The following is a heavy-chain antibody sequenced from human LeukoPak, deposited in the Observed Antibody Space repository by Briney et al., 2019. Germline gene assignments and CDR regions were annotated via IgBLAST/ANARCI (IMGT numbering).Heavy chain of an antibody. CDR1: GFTFSSYA. J-gene: IGHJ4*02. CDR3: AKDIFGVLSSGWYDYFDY. V-gene: IGHV3-23*01. CDR2: ISGSGGST. D-gene: IGHD6-19*01. Sequence: PGGSLRLSCAASGFTFSSYAMSWVRQAPGKGLEWVSAISGSGGSTYYADSVKGRFTISRDNSKNTLYLQMNSLRAEDTAVYYCAKDIFGVLSSGWYDYFDYWGQGTLVTVSS.